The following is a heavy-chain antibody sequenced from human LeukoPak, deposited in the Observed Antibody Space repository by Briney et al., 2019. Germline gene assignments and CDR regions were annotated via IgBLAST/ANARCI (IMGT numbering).Heavy chain of an antibody. V-gene: IGHV4-59*13. Sequence: SETLSLTCTVSGGSISSYYWSWIRQPPGKGLEWIGYIYYSGSTNYNPSLKSRVTISVDTSKNQFSLKLSSVTAADTAVYYCARELTSWGSSIHYFDYWGQGTLVTVSS. J-gene: IGHJ4*02. D-gene: IGHD3-16*01. CDR2: IYYSGST. CDR3: ARELTSWGSSIHYFDY. CDR1: GGSISSYY.